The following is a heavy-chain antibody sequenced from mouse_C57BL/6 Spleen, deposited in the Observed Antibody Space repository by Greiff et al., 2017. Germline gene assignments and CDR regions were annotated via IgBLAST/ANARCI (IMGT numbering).Heavy chain of an antibody. CDR2: IYPGDGDT. Sequence: LQQSGASVKISCTASGYAFSSYWMNWVKQRPGKGLEWIGQIYPGDGDTNYNGKFKGKATLTADKSSSTAYMQLSSLTSEDSAVYFCAREGGYYLDYWGQGTTLTVSS. V-gene: IGHV1-80*01. D-gene: IGHD2-2*01. J-gene: IGHJ2*01. CDR1: GYAFSSYW. CDR3: AREGGYYLDY.